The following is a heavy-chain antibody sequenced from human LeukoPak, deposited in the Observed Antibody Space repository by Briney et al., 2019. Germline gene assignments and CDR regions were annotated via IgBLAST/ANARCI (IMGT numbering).Heavy chain of an antibody. CDR2: TYTGGNS. V-gene: IGHV3-53*01. CDR1: GFTFTNYA. CDR3: ARGGRGSAAVVAPRSFDI. Sequence: RGSLRLSCAASGFTFTNYAMNWVRQAPGKGLEWVSVTYTGGNSYYADSVKGRFIISRDISKNTLYLQMNSLRAEDSALYYCARGGRGSAAVVAPRSFDIWGQGTMVTVSS. J-gene: IGHJ3*02. D-gene: IGHD3-22*01.